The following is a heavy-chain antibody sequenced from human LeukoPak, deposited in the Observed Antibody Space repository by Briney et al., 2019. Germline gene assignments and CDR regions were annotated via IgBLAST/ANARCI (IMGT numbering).Heavy chain of an antibody. CDR1: GYSFTSYW. J-gene: IGHJ4*02. V-gene: IGHV5-51*01. CDR3: ARHSRGAGDGFDY. D-gene: IGHD2-21*02. Sequence: GESLKISCKGSGYSFTSYWIGWVRQMPGKGLEWMGIIYLGDSDTRYSPSFQGQVTISADKSINTVYLQWSSLKASDTAMYYCARHSRGAGDGFDYWGLGTLVTVSS. CDR2: IYLGDSDT.